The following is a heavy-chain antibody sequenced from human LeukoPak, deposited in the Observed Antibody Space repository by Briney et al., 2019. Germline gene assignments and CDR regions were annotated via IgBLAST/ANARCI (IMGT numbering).Heavy chain of an antibody. CDR2: IYYSGST. CDR1: GGSISSYY. CDR3: ARDYYYGMDV. Sequence: PSETLSLTCTVSGGSISSYYWSWIRQPPGKGLEWIGYIYYSGSTKYNPSLKSRVTISVDASKTQFSLKLNSVTAADTAVYYCARDYYYGMDVWGQGTTVTVSS. J-gene: IGHJ6*02. V-gene: IGHV4-59*01.